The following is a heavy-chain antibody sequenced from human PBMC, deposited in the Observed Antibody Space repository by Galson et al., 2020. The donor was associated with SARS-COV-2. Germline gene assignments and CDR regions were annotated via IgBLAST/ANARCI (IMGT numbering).Heavy chain of an antibody. CDR2: IKSKTDGGTT. CDR1: GFTFSNAW. CDR3: IKFSYDSSGYKGFDY. Sequence: GESLKISCAASGFTFSNAWMSWVRQAPGKGLEWVGRIKSKTDGGTTDHAAPVKGRFTISRDDSKNTLYLQMNSLKTEDTGVYYCIKFSYDSSGYKGFDYWGQGTLVTVSS. J-gene: IGHJ4*02. V-gene: IGHV3-15*01. D-gene: IGHD3-22*01.